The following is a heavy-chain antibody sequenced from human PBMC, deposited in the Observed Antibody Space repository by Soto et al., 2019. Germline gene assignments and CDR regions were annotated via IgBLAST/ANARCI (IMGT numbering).Heavy chain of an antibody. CDR2: IYYSGST. D-gene: IGHD6-6*01. Sequence: QVQLQESGPGLVKPSQTLSLTCTVSGGSISSGGYYWSWIRQHPGKVLEWIGYIYYSGSTYYNPSLKSRVTISVDTYKNQYSLKLSSVTAADTAVYYCARESWGSSSSGGMDVWGQGTTVTVSS. J-gene: IGHJ6*02. CDR1: GGSISSGGYY. CDR3: ARESWGSSSSGGMDV. V-gene: IGHV4-31*03.